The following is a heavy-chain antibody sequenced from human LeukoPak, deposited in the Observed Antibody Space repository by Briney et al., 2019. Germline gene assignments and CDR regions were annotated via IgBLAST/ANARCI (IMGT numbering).Heavy chain of an antibody. CDR3: ARDSDDDALDI. J-gene: IGHJ3*02. D-gene: IGHD1-26*01. V-gene: IGHV4-59*01. CDR2: IYYSGST. Sequence: SETLSLTCTVSGGSISSYYWSWIRQPPGKGLEWIGYIYYSGSTNYNPSLKSRVTISADTSKNQFSLKLSSVTAADTAVYYCARDSDDDALDIWGQGTMVTVSS. CDR1: GGSISSYY.